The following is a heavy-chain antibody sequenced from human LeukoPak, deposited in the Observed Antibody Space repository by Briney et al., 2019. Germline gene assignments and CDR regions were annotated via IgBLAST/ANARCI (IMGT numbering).Heavy chain of an antibody. J-gene: IGHJ3*02. D-gene: IGHD6-6*01. Sequence: SQTLSLTCAISGDSVSSNSAAWNWIRQSPSRGLEWLGRTYYRSKWYNDYAVSVKSRITINPDTSKNQFSLQLNSVTPGDTAVYYCARGSIAARPDSDAFDIWGQGTMVTVSS. CDR3: ARGSIAARPDSDAFDI. CDR1: GDSVSSNSAA. CDR2: TYYRSKWYN. V-gene: IGHV6-1*01.